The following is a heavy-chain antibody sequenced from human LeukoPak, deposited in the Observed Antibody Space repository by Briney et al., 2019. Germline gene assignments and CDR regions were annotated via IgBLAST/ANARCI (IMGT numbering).Heavy chain of an antibody. J-gene: IGHJ6*02. D-gene: IGHD5-12*01. Sequence: ASVKLSCKASGYTFTSYYMHWVRQAPGQGLEWMGIINPSGGSTSYAQKFQGRVTMTRDTSTSTVYMELSRLRSEDTAVYYCAREGIVATGSYGMDVWGQGTTVTVSS. V-gene: IGHV1-46*01. CDR2: INPSGGST. CDR3: AREGIVATGSYGMDV. CDR1: GYTFTSYY.